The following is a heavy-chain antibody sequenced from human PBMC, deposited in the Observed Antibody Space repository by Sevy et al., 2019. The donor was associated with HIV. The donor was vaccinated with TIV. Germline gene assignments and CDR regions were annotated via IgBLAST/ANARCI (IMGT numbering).Heavy chain of an antibody. D-gene: IGHD3-22*01. CDR3: ASRDYDSSGCLDY. Sequence: SETLSLTCAVYGGSFSGYYWSWIRQPPGKGLEWIGEINHSGGTNYNPSLKSRVTISVDTSKNQFSLKLSSVTAADTAVYYCASRDYDSSGCLDYWGQGTLVTVSS. CDR2: INHSGGT. J-gene: IGHJ4*02. CDR1: GGSFSGYY. V-gene: IGHV4-34*01.